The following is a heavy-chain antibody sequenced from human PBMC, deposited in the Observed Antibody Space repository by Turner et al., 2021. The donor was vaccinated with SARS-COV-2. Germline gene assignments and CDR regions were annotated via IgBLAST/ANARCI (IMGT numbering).Heavy chain of an antibody. D-gene: IGHD3-22*01. V-gene: IGHV1-69*04. CDR2: IIPMFGIA. Sequence: QVQLVQSGAEVKKPGSSVKVSCKASGGTFSIYAINWVRQAPGQGLECMGRIIPMFGIANYAQKFQGRVTITADKSTSTAYMELSSLRSEDTAVYYCARGGYYYDSSGYPFDYWGQGTLVTVSS. CDR1: GGTFSIYA. CDR3: ARGGYYYDSSGYPFDY. J-gene: IGHJ4*02.